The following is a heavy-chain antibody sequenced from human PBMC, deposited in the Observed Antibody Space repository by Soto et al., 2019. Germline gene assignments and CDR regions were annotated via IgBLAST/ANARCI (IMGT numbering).Heavy chain of an antibody. J-gene: IGHJ3*02. CDR3: ARVPLKAAAGTGAIDI. CDR2: INSDESST. Sequence: GGSLRLSCAASGFTFSSYWMHWVRQAPGKGLVWVSRINSDESSTNYADSVKGRLTISRDNAKNTLYLQMNSLRAEDTAVYYCARVPLKAAAGTGAIDIWGQGTMVTVSS. CDR1: GFTFSSYW. D-gene: IGHD6-13*01. V-gene: IGHV3-74*01.